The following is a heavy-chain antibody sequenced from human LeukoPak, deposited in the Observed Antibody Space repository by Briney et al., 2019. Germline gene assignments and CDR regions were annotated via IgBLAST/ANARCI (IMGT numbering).Heavy chain of an antibody. V-gene: IGHV3-21*01. CDR1: GFTFSSYS. Sequence: GGSLRLSCAASGFTFSSYSMNWVRQAPGKGLEWVSSISSSSSYIYYVDSVKGRFTISRDNAKNSLYLQMNSLRAEDTAVYYCARELHYYDSSGYYYYFDYWGQGTLVTVSS. D-gene: IGHD3-22*01. CDR2: ISSSSSYI. J-gene: IGHJ4*02. CDR3: ARELHYYDSSGYYYYFDY.